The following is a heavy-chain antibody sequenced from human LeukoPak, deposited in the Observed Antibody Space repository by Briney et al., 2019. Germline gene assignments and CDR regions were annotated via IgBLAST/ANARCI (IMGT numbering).Heavy chain of an antibody. CDR3: ARVRSGDRDFDY. V-gene: IGHV3-23*01. J-gene: IGHJ4*02. CDR1: GFTFSSYA. Sequence: GGSLRLSCAASGFTFSSYAMSWVRQAPGKGLEWVSAISGSGGSTYYADSVKGRFTISRDNAKNSLYLQMNSLRAEDTAVYYCARVRSGDRDFDYWGQGTLVTVSS. D-gene: IGHD4-17*01. CDR2: ISGSGGST.